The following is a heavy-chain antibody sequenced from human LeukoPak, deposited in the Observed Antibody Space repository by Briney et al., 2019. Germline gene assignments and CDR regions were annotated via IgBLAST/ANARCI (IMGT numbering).Heavy chain of an antibody. D-gene: IGHD3-10*01. J-gene: IGHJ6*03. V-gene: IGHV4-61*02. CDR3: ARDLVRGVSGYYYMDV. Sequence: PSETLSLTCTVSGGSISSGSYYWSWIRQPAGKGLEWIGRIYTSGSTNYNPSLKSRVTISVDTSKNQFSLKLSSVTAADTAVYYCARDLVRGVSGYYYMDVWGKGTTVTISS. CDR1: GGSISSGSYY. CDR2: IYTSGST.